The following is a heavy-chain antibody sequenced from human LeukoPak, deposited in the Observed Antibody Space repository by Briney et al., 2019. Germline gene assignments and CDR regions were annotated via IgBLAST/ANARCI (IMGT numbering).Heavy chain of an antibody. Sequence: ASVKVSSTAAGYTFTSYDINWVRPATGQGLEWMGWMNPNSGNTGYAQKFQGRVTITRNTSISTAYMELSSLRSEDTAVYYCARGLPLDVYNPFDNWGQGTMVTVSS. CDR2: MNPNSGNT. D-gene: IGHD5-24*01. CDR1: GYTFTSYD. CDR3: ARGLPLDVYNPFDN. V-gene: IGHV1-8*03. J-gene: IGHJ4*02.